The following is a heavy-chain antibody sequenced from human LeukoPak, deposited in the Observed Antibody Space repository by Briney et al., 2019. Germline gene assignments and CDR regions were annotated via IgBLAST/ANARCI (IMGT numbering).Heavy chain of an antibody. CDR2: ISYSGNNQ. Sequence: PGGSLRLSCGASGFTFSRYAMNWVRQAPGQGLEWVAIISYSGNNQCYAESVKGRFTISRDNTKNTVYLQMNSLRPEDTAVYYCARAPDSSGYYYYFDYWGQGALVTVSS. CDR3: ARAPDSSGYYYYFDY. V-gene: IGHV3-30-3*01. D-gene: IGHD3-22*01. CDR1: GFTFSRYA. J-gene: IGHJ4*02.